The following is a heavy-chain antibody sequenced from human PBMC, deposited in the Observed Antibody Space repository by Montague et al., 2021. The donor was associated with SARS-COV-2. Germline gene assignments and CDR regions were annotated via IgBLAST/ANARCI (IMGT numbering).Heavy chain of an antibody. J-gene: IGHJ3*02. CDR2: IYYTGST. V-gene: IGHV4-39*01. CDR1: GGSVSSSSYY. D-gene: IGHD3-10*01. Sequence: SETLSLTCTVSGGSVSSSSYYWGWVRQPPGKGLEWIGSIYYTGSTYYNPSLRSRVTISVDTSKNQFSLKLSSVTAADTAVYYCARHITGSGNAFGIWGQGTMVTVSS. CDR3: ARHITGSGNAFGI.